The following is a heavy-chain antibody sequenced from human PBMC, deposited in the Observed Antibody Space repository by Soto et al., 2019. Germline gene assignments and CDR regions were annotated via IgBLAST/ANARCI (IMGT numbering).Heavy chain of an antibody. CDR1: GYTLTELS. V-gene: IGHV1-24*01. CDR2: FDPVDGET. D-gene: IGHD2-2*01. Sequence: ASVKVSCKVSGYTLTELSMHWVRQAPGKGLEWMGGFDPVDGETNYAQKFQGRVTMTADKSTSTAYMELSSLRSEDTAVYYCARVVPASNDAFDIWGQGTMVTVSS. J-gene: IGHJ3*02. CDR3: ARVVPASNDAFDI.